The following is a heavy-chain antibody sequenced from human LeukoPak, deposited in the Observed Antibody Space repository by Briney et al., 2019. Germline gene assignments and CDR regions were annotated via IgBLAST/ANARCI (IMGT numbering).Heavy chain of an antibody. CDR1: GYSISSGYY. Sequence: SETLSLTCTVSGYSISSGYYWGWIRQPPGKGLEWIWSIYHSGSTYYNPSLKSRVTISIDTSKNQFSLKLSSVTAADTAVYYCARAKYSNCFDYWGQGTLVTVSS. CDR2: IYHSGST. V-gene: IGHV4-38-2*02. D-gene: IGHD4-11*01. J-gene: IGHJ4*02. CDR3: ARAKYSNCFDY.